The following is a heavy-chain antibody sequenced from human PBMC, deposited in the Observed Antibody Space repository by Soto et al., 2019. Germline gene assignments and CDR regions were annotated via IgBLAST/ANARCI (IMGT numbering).Heavy chain of an antibody. Sequence: QVQLVQSGAEVQKPGSSVKVSCKASGGTFSSYTISWVRQAPGQGLEWMGRIIPILGIANYAQKFQGRVTITADKSTSTAYMELSSLRSEDTAVYYCASPPPVVPAAHHYYYYYMDVWGKGTTVTVSS. D-gene: IGHD2-2*01. V-gene: IGHV1-69*02. CDR1: GGTFSSYT. CDR3: ASPPPVVPAAHHYYYYYMDV. CDR2: IIPILGIA. J-gene: IGHJ6*03.